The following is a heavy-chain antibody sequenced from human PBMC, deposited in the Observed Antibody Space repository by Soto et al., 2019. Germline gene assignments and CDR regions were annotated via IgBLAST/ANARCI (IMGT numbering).Heavy chain of an antibody. CDR2: IKQNGSER. J-gene: IGHJ3*02. Sequence: EVQLVESGGGLVQPGGSLRLSCAASGFTLSVYWMNWVRQAPGKGLEWVANIKQNGSERNYVDAVKGRFTISRDNAKNSLYLQMNSLGADDTAVYYCLITPSALGICGQGTLVTVSS. CDR1: GFTLSVYW. CDR3: LITPSALGI. V-gene: IGHV3-7*01. D-gene: IGHD3-16*01.